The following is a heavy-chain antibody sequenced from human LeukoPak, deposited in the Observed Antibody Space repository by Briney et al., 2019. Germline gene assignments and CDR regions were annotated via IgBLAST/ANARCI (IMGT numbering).Heavy chain of an antibody. V-gene: IGHV3-9*03. D-gene: IGHD3-22*01. CDR2: ISWNSVSI. J-gene: IGHJ5*02. CDR3: AKGADSSGYYYSDL. Sequence: GGSLRLSCAASGITFDDYAMHWVRQAPGKGLEWVAGISWNSVSIGYADSVKGRFTISRDNAKNSLYLQMNSLRTEDMAFYYCAKGADSSGYYYSDLWGQGTLVTVSS. CDR1: GITFDDYA.